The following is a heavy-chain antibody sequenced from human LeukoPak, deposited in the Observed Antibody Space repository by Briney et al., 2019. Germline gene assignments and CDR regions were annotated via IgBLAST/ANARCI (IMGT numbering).Heavy chain of an antibody. CDR3: AIWTSGNY. J-gene: IGHJ4*02. Sequence: GGSLRLSCADSQFTFNGSWMNWVRQAPGKGLEWVANMDLTGSQKRYVDSVRGRFTISKDNPGASLYLDMHSLRAEDTAIYCCAIWTSGNYWGQGTLVTVSS. D-gene: IGHD1-1*01. CDR2: MDLTGSQK. CDR1: QFTFNGSW. V-gene: IGHV3-7*01.